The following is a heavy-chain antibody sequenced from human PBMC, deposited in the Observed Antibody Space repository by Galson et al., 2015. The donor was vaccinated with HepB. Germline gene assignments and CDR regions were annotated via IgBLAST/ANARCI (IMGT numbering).Heavy chain of an antibody. CDR3: AREEGY. CDR1: GYTFTSYY. Sequence: SVKVSCKASGYTFTSYYMHWVRQAPGRGLEWMGGIYTNTGNPTYAQGFTGRFVFSLDTSVSTAYLQISSLKAEDTAVYYCAREEGYWGQGTLVTVSS. V-gene: IGHV7-4-1*02. J-gene: IGHJ4*02. CDR2: IYTNTGNP.